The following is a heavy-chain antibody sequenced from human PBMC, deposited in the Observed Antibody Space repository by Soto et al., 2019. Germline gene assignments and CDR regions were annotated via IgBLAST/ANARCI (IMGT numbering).Heavy chain of an antibody. CDR2: INSDGSTT. J-gene: IGHJ4*02. Sequence: TGGSLRLSCAASGFTFNNYWMHWVRQAPGKGLVWVSRINSDGSTTSYADSVKGRFTISRDNAKNTLYLQMNSLRAEDTAVYYCTGLPYWGQGTLVTVSS. V-gene: IGHV3-74*01. CDR1: GFTFNNYW. CDR3: TGLPY.